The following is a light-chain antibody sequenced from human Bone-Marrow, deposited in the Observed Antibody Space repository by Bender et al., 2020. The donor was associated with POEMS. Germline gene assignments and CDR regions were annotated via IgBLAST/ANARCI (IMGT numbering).Light chain of an antibody. CDR1: SSDVGTYNS. V-gene: IGLV2-8*01. CDR2: EVS. Sequence: QSVLTQPPSVSGAPGQRVTISCTGASSDVGTYNSVSWYQQHPGRAPRLMIYEVSQRPSGVPDRFSGSKSGNTASLTVSGLQAEDEADYYCSSYSGSNTFVFGTGTKVTVL. CDR3: SSYSGSNTFV. J-gene: IGLJ1*01.